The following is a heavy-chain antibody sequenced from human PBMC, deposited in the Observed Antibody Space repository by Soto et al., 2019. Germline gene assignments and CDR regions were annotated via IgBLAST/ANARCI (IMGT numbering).Heavy chain of an antibody. D-gene: IGHD1-26*01. Sequence: SVKVSCKASGGTFSSYAISWVRQAPGQGLEWMGGIIPIFGTANYAQKLQGRVTMTTDTSTSTAYMELRSLRSDDTAVYYCARNSPAYYYGMDVWGQGTTVTLSS. CDR3: ARNSPAYYYGMDV. CDR2: IIPIFGTA. CDR1: GGTFSSYA. J-gene: IGHJ6*02. V-gene: IGHV1-69*05.